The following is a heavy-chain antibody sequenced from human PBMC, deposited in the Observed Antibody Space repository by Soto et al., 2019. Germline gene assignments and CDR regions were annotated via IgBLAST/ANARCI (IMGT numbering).Heavy chain of an antibody. Sequence: KQSQTLSLTCAVYGGSFSGYYWSWIRQPPGKGLEWIGEINHSGSTNYNPSLKSRVTISVDTSKNQFSLKLSSVTAADTAVYYCARGLDFLPAEAKFDYWGQGTLVTVSS. J-gene: IGHJ4*02. D-gene: IGHD2-2*01. CDR3: ARGLDFLPAEAKFDY. CDR1: GGSFSGYY. CDR2: INHSGST. V-gene: IGHV4-34*01.